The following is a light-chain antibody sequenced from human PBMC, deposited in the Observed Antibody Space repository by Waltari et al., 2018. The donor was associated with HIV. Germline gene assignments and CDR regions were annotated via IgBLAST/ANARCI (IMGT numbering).Light chain of an antibody. J-gene: IGLJ2*01. CDR3: QSRDSRGKHVL. CDR2: GEN. CDR1: SLGGSY. V-gene: IGLV3-19*01. Sequence: SSELTQDPTVSVALGQTVRITCQGDSLGGSYASWYQQHPGRAPVLVIYGENNRPSGIPDLFSGSSSENTASLTVSGALAEDEADYYCQSRDSRGKHVLFGGGTRLTVL.